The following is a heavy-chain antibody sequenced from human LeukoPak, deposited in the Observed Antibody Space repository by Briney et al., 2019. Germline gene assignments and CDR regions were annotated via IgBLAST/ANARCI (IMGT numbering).Heavy chain of an antibody. CDR1: GGSISSSNW. CDR2: INHSGST. CDR3: ARAPPVDMIAAAASNWFDP. D-gene: IGHD6-13*01. Sequence: PSETLSLTCAVSGGSISSSNWWSWVRQPPGKGLEWIGEINHSGSTNYNPSLKSRVTISVDTSKNQFSLKLSSVTAADTAVYYCARAPPVDMIAAAASNWFDPWGQGTLVTVSS. J-gene: IGHJ5*02. V-gene: IGHV4-4*02.